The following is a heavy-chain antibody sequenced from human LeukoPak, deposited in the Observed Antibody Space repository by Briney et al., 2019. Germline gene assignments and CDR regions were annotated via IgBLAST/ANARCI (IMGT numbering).Heavy chain of an antibody. V-gene: IGHV3-21*01. J-gene: IGHJ4*02. D-gene: IGHD3-22*01. CDR1: GFTFSSYG. CDR2: ISSSSSYI. Sequence: GGSLRLSCAASGFTFSSYGMHWVRQAPGKGLEWVSSISSSSSYIYYADSVKGRFTISRDNAKNSLYLQMNSLRAEDTAVYYCARAYYYDSSGYGDVDYWGQGTLVTVSS. CDR3: ARAYYYDSSGYGDVDY.